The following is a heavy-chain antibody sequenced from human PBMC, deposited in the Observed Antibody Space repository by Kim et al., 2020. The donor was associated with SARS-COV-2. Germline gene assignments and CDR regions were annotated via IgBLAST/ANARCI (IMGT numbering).Heavy chain of an antibody. CDR2: IIGDGGDK. D-gene: IGHD1-26*01. V-gene: IGHV3-23*01. CDR1: RFTFSTYS. J-gene: IGHJ4*02. Sequence: GGCLRLSCVASRFTFSTYSMSWVRQAPGKGLEWVSAIIGDGGDKYYANSVKGRFTISRDNSKNTLYLQMNSLRIEDTAIYYCAKDRTPDGKWEVDYWGRGTLVTVSS. CDR3: AKDRTPDGKWEVDY.